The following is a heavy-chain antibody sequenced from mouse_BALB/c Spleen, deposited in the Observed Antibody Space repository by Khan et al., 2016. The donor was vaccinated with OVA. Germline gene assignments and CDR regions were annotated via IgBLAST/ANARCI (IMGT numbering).Heavy chain of an antibody. CDR1: GYIFTDFT. CDR2: ISTYYGDA. Sequence: VQLQQSGAELVRPGVSVKISCKGSGYIFTDFTMHWVKQSHAKSLEWIGVISTYYGDATYNQKFKGKATMTVDKSSNTAYMDLARLTSEDSAIYDCGRGGGGERFLYWGQGTLVTVSA. J-gene: IGHJ3*01. V-gene: IGHV1S137*01. CDR3: GRGGGGERFLY.